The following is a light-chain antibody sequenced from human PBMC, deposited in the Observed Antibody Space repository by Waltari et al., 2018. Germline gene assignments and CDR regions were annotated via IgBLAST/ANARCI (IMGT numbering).Light chain of an antibody. Sequence: AIRMTQSPSSFSASTGDRVTITCRASQGISSYLAWYQQKPGKAPKLLIYAASTLQSGVPSRFSGSGSGTDFILTISCLQSEDFATYYCQQYYSYPGTFGQGTKLEIK. V-gene: IGKV1-8*01. J-gene: IGKJ2*01. CDR3: QQYYSYPGT. CDR2: AAS. CDR1: QGISSY.